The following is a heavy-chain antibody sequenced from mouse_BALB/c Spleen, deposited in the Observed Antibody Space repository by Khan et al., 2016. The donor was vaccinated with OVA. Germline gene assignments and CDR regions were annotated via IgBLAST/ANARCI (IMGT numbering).Heavy chain of an antibody. Sequence: QLEESGPGLVKPSQSLSLTCTVTGYSITSDYAWNWIRQFPGNKLEWMGYISYSGRTSYNPSLKSRISVTRDTSKNQFFLQLNSVTTEDTATXYCAMRRTYWGQGTLVTVSA. V-gene: IGHV3-2*02. J-gene: IGHJ3*01. CDR2: ISYSGRT. CDR3: AMRRTY. CDR1: GYSITSDYA.